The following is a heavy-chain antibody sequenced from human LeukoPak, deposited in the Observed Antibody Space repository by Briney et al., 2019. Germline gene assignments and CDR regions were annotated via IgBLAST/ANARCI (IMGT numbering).Heavy chain of an antibody. Sequence: GASVKVSCNVSGYTLTELSMHWVRQAPGKGLEWMGGFDPEDGETFYAQKFQGRVTMTEDTSTDTAYMELSSLRSEDTAVYYCATDYYYDSSGSYYTVDYWGQGTLVTVSS. CDR1: GYTLTELS. CDR3: ATDYYYDSSGSYYTVDY. D-gene: IGHD3-22*01. V-gene: IGHV1-24*01. J-gene: IGHJ4*02. CDR2: FDPEDGET.